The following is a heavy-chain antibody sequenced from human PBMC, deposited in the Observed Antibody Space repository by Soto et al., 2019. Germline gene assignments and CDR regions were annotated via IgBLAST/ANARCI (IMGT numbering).Heavy chain of an antibody. J-gene: IGHJ3*02. CDR1: GGSISSGAYY. D-gene: IGHD4-17*01. V-gene: IGHV4-31*03. Sequence: QVQLQESGPGLVKPSQTLSLTCTVSGGSISSGAYYWNWIRQHPGKGLEWIGYIYYSGSTYYNPSLKSRVTITLDTSMNQFSLRLSSMTAADTAVYYCARDNPRTTQGVYALHIWGQGTMVNVSS. CDR2: IYYSGST. CDR3: ARDNPRTTQGVYALHI.